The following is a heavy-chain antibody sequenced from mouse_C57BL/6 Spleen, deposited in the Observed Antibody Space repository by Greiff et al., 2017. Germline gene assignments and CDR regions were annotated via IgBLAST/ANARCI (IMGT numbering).Heavy chain of an antibody. V-gene: IGHV1-15*01. CDR1: GYTFTDYE. Sequence: VQLQQSGAELVRPGASVTLSCKASGYTFTDYEMHWVKQTPVHGLEWIGAIDPETGGTAYNQKFKGKAILTADKSSSPAYMELRSLTSEDSAVYYCTGDGYYPYYFDYWGQGTTLTVSS. CDR2: IDPETGGT. D-gene: IGHD2-3*01. J-gene: IGHJ2*01. CDR3: TGDGYYPYYFDY.